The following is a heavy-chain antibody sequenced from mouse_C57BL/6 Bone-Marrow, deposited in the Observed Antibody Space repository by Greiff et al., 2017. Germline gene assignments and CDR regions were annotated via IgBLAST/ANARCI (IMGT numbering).Heavy chain of an antibody. CDR1: GYTFTEYT. V-gene: IGHV1-62-2*01. J-gene: IGHJ4*01. CDR2: VYPGSGSI. CDR3: KRHEENVGAMDY. Sequence: QVKLQQSGAELVKPGASVKLSCKASGYTFTEYTIHWVKQRSGQGLEWIGWVYPGSGSIKYNEKFKYKATLTADKSSSTVYMELSRLTSDDSAVYFCKRHEENVGAMDYWGQGTSVTVSA.